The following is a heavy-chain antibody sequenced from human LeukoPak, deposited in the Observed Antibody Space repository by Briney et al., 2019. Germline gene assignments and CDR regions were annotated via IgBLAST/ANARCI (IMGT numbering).Heavy chain of an antibody. Sequence: GGSLRLSCAASGFTFSSYWMSWVRQAPGKGLEWISYIGIDSGNTNYADSVKGRFTISGDKAKNSLYLQMNSLRVEDTAVYYCARDYKYAFDNWGQGTLVTVSS. CDR3: ARDYKYAFDN. V-gene: IGHV3-48*01. CDR2: IGIDSGNT. J-gene: IGHJ4*02. CDR1: GFTFSSYW. D-gene: IGHD5-24*01.